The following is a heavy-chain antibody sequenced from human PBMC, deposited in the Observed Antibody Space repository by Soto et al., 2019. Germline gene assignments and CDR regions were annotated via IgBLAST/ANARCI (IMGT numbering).Heavy chain of an antibody. J-gene: IGHJ5*02. Sequence: EVQLVETGGGLIQPGGSLRLSCAASGFTVSSNYMSWVRQAPGKGLEWVSVIYSGGSTYYADSVKGRFTISRDNSKNTLYLQMNSLRAEDTAVYYCARVTTWIQLWYWFDPWGQGTLVTVSS. CDR3: ARVTTWIQLWYWFDP. CDR1: GFTVSSNY. CDR2: IYSGGST. D-gene: IGHD5-18*01. V-gene: IGHV3-53*02.